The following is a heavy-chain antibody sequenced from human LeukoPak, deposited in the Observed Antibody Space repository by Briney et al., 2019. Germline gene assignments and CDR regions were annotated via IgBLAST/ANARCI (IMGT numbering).Heavy chain of an antibody. J-gene: IGHJ4*02. CDR3: AEGDSSGYDFDY. CDR1: GYTFATYY. D-gene: IGHD3-22*01. Sequence: ASVKVSCKPSGYTFATYYTHWVRQAPGQGLEWMGIINPSGGSTSYAQKFQGRVTMTGDTSTSIVYMELSSLRSEDTAVYYCAEGDSSGYDFDYWGQGTLVTVSS. CDR2: INPSGGST. V-gene: IGHV1-46*01.